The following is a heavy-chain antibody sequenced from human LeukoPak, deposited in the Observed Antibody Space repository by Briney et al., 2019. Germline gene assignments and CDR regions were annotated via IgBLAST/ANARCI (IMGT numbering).Heavy chain of an antibody. CDR1: EYTLIDHY. Sequence: ASVKVSCKASEYTLIDHYLHWVRQAPGQGFEWMGWINPNTGGTEFAQKFRDRVTMTRDTSMNSVYMELRRLTSDDTAIYYCARESATTSVYDLLGQGTLVTVSS. D-gene: IGHD2-2*01. J-gene: IGHJ5*02. V-gene: IGHV1-2*02. CDR3: ARESATTSVYDL. CDR2: INPNTGGT.